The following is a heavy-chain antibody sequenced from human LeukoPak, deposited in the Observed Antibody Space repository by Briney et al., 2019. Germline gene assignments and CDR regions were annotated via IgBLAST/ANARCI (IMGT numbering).Heavy chain of an antibody. CDR3: AKDPIISQHSSSGSYPSV. CDR2: ISGDGTIT. V-gene: IGHV3-43*02. J-gene: IGHJ4*02. D-gene: IGHD3-10*01. CDR1: GFTFDDYA. Sequence: GGSLRLSCVASGFTFDDYAMHWARQAPGKGLEWVSLISGDGTITFYADSVKGRFTISRDSSKNSLFPQMNSLRTEDTALYYCAKDPIISQHSSSGSYPSVWGQGTRVTVSS.